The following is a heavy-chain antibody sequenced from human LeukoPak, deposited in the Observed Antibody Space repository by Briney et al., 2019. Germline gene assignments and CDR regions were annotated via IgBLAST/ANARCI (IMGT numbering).Heavy chain of an antibody. CDR3: ARGGNYPFDY. J-gene: IGHJ4*02. Sequence: GGSLRLSCATSGFTFSSYAMSWVRQAPGKGLEWVSAISGNGVSTYYADSVKGRFTISRDNAKNTLYLQMNSLRAEDTAVYYCARGGNYPFDYWGQGTLVTVSS. CDR2: ISGNGVST. V-gene: IGHV3-23*01. D-gene: IGHD1-7*01. CDR1: GFTFSSYA.